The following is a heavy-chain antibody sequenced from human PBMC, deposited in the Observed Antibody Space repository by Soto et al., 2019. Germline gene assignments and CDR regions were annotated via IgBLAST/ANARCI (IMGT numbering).Heavy chain of an antibody. D-gene: IGHD2-8*01. CDR3: ARHDSNGDFAF. CDR2: IDPSDSRT. Sequence: GDSLKISCEASGYMFPIYYISWVRQMPGKGLEWVGKIDPSDSRTMYRPSSRARITISVDKSINTAYLEWGRLKASDTAMYYCARHDSNGDFAFWGQGNQVTVSS. V-gene: IGHV5-10-1*01. J-gene: IGHJ4*02. CDR1: GYMFPIYY.